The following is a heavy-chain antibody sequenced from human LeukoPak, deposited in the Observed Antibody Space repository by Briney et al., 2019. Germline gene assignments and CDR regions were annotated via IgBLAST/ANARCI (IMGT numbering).Heavy chain of an antibody. J-gene: IGHJ4*02. V-gene: IGHV3-21*01. Sequence: GGSLRLSCAASGFTFNSYSMNWVRQTPGKGLEWVSSISSSSGYVNYADSVKGRFTVSRDNAKNSLYLQMNSLRAEDTAVYYCARDSGYCSSTGCYVHYFDYWGQGTLVTVSS. CDR1: GFTFNSYS. D-gene: IGHD2-2*01. CDR2: ISSSSGYV. CDR3: ARDSGYCSSTGCYVHYFDY.